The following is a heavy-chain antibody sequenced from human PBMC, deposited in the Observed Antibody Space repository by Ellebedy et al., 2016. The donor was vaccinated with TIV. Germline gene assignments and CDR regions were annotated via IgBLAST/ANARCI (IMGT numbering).Heavy chain of an antibody. CDR2: IRGSGVST. CDR1: GFTFSSYA. D-gene: IGHD2-2*02. Sequence: GGSLRLSXAASGFTFSSYAMSWVRQAPGKGLEWVSAIRGSGVSTYYADSVKGRFTISRDNSKNTLYLQMSSLRAEDTAVYYCAKDPGYCSSTSCYRYFQHWGQGTLVTVSS. J-gene: IGHJ1*01. CDR3: AKDPGYCSSTSCYRYFQH. V-gene: IGHV3-23*01.